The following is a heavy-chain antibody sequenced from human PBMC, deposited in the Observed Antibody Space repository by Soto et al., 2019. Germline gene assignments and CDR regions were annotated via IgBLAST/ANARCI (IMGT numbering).Heavy chain of an antibody. CDR2: ISSDGTTT. D-gene: IGHD2-8*01. Sequence: EVQLVESGGGLVQPGKALRLSCAASGFTFSKYWMHWVRQAPGKGPVWVSYISSDGTTTDYADSVKGRFTISRDNAKNTLYLQMVSLRVEDTAVYYCAIQDCTNDVCLEAAVTVGGALEYWGQGAQVTVSS. CDR1: GFTFSKYW. CDR3: AIQDCTNDVCLEAAVTVGGALEY. J-gene: IGHJ4*02. V-gene: IGHV3-74*01.